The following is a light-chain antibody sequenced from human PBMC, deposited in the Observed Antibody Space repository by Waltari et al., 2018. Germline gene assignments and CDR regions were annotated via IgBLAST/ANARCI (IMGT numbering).Light chain of an antibody. Sequence: DIVMTQSPDSLAVSLGERATISCKSSQSVFHTNNKNYLAWYQQKPGQPPRLLFYWASTRESGVPDRFSGSGSGTDFTLANSSLQAEDVAIYFCQQYYSSPLTFGGGTKVEIK. CDR3: QQYYSSPLT. J-gene: IGKJ4*01. CDR1: QSVFHTNNKNY. CDR2: WAS. V-gene: IGKV4-1*01.